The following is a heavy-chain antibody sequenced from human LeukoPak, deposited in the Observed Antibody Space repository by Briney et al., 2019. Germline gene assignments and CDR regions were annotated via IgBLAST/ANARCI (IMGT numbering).Heavy chain of an antibody. CDR1: GYTFTGYY. CDR3: AREEYQLLPVNWFDP. D-gene: IGHD2-2*01. V-gene: IGHV1-2*02. J-gene: IGHJ5*02. CDR2: INPNSGGT. Sequence: ASVKVSCKASGYTFTGYYMHWVRQAPGQGLEWMGWINPNSGGTNYAQKFQGRFTMTRDTSISTAYMELSRLRSDDTAVYYCAREEYQLLPVNWFDPWGQGTLVTVSS.